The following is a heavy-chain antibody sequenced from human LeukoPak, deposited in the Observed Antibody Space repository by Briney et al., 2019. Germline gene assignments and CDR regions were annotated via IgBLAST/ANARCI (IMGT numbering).Heavy chain of an antibody. D-gene: IGHD3-9*01. CDR2: INPNNGDT. Sequence: ASVKVSCKASGYIFTTYFIHWVRQAPGQGLEWMGWINPNNGDTSYVQKFQGRVTMTRDTSSSTAYMELTRLRSDDTAVYYCAREGGYDILTGYLDYWGQGTLVTVSS. J-gene: IGHJ4*02. CDR1: GYIFTTYF. V-gene: IGHV1-2*02. CDR3: AREGGYDILTGYLDY.